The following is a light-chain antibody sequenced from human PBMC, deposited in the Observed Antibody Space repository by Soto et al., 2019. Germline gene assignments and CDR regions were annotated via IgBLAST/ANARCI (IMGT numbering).Light chain of an antibody. J-gene: IGKJ1*01. CDR3: QQRSNWPLT. CDR1: QSISSY. Sequence: EIVLTQSPATLSLSPGERATLSCKASQSISSYLAWYQQKPGQAPRLLIYDASNRATGIPARFSGSGSGTDFTLIISSLEPEDFAVYYCQQRSNWPLTFGQGTKVEIK. V-gene: IGKV3-11*01. CDR2: DAS.